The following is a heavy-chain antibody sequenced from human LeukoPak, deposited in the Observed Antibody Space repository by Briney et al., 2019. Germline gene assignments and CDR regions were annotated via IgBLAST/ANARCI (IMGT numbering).Heavy chain of an antibody. CDR1: GFTFSSYA. CDR3: AKDGISGPAAIPSFYFDY. J-gene: IGHJ4*02. CDR2: ISGSGGST. D-gene: IGHD2-2*01. Sequence: PGGSLRLSCAASGFTFSSYAMSWVRQAPGKGLEWVSAISGSGGSTYYADSVKGRFTISRDNSKNTLYLQMNSLRAEDTAVYYSAKDGISGPAAIPSFYFDYWGQGTLVTVSS. V-gene: IGHV3-23*01.